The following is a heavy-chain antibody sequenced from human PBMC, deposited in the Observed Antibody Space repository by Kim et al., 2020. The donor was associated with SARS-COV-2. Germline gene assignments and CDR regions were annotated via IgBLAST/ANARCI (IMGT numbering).Heavy chain of an antibody. CDR1: GFTLGSRA. CDR2: IGTGT. CDR3: VKEDYSSSWYFDH. D-gene: IGHD6-13*01. Sequence: GGSLRLSCSISGFTLGSRAIHWVRQAPGKGLEHVSAIGTGTFYADSVRGRFTVSRDESKKTFYLQMNSLGPEDTGIYYCVKEDYSSSWYFDHWGQGSLVTVSA. V-gene: IGHV3-64D*08. J-gene: IGHJ4*02.